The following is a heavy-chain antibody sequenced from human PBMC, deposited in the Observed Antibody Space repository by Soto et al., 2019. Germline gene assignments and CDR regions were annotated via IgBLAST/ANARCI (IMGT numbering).Heavy chain of an antibody. CDR2: IIPIFGTA. Sequence: QVQLVQSGAEVKKPGSSVKVSCKASGGTFSSYAISWVRQAPGQGLEWMGGIIPIFGTANYAQKFQGRVTITADESTSTASMELSSRRSEDTAVYYCARVRPRLGGYCSSTSCYGYFDYWGQGTLVTVSS. V-gene: IGHV1-69*01. D-gene: IGHD2-2*03. J-gene: IGHJ4*02. CDR1: GGTFSSYA. CDR3: ARVRPRLGGYCSSTSCYGYFDY.